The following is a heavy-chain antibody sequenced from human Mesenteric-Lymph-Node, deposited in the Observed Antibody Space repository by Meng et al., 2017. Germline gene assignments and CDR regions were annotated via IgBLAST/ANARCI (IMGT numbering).Heavy chain of an antibody. Sequence: QVHLQESGPALVKPSQTLSLTCTVSDGFTTSDDYYWSWIRQPPGKGLEWIGYIHYSGTTYYNPSLKSRIAISLDTSKNQFSLNLNSVTAADAAVYYCARDSPGGYGYFDSWGQGTLVTVSS. CDR2: IHYSGTT. CDR1: DGFTTSDDYY. D-gene: IGHD5-12*01. CDR3: ARDSPGGYGYFDS. V-gene: IGHV4-30-4*01. J-gene: IGHJ4*02.